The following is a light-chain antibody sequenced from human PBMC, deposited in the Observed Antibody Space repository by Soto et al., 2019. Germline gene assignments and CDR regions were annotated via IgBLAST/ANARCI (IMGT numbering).Light chain of an antibody. CDR1: QGMSTY. V-gene: IGKV1-9*01. CDR3: QRLNGYQIA. CDR2: SAS. Sequence: DIQLTQSPSFLSASVGDTVTITCRASQGMSTYLAWYQQKPGKVPKLLIRSASTVQSGVPPRFSGGGAGTEFTRTIGWLQPDDSGIYYCQRLNGYQIAFGGGTNVEIK. J-gene: IGKJ4*01.